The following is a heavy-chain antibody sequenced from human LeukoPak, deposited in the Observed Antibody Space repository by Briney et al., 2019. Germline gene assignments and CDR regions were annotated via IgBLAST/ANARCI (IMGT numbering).Heavy chain of an antibody. J-gene: IGHJ6*02. V-gene: IGHV3-48*03. CDR2: ISSSGSAI. CDR1: GFTFSSYE. CDR3: AREDGDYAYYYYGMDV. Sequence: PGGSLRLSCAASGFTFSSYEMTWVRQAPGKGLEWISYISSSGSAIYYADSVKGRFTISRDNAKNSLYLQMNSLRAEDTAVYYCAREDGDYAYYYYGMDVWGQGTTVTVSS. D-gene: IGHD4-17*01.